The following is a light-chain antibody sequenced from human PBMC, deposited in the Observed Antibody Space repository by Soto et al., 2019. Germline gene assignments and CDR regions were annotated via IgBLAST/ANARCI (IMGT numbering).Light chain of an antibody. J-gene: IGLJ2*01. V-gene: IGLV2-14*03. CDR3: SSYASNGDVL. CDR1: SSDVGTYEY. CDR2: DVS. Sequence: QSVLTQPASVSGSPGQSITISCTGTSSDVGTYEYVSWYQHHPSKAPKLMIYDVSNRPSGVSDRFSGSKSGNTASLTISGLQAEDEADYYCSSYASNGDVLFGGGTKVTVL.